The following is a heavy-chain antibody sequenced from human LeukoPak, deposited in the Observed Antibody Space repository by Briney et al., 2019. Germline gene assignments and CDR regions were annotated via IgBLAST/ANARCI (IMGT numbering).Heavy chain of an antibody. CDR1: GFTFSSYA. V-gene: IGHV3-23*01. J-gene: IGHJ4*02. Sequence: GGSLRLSCAASGFTFSSYAMSWVRQAPGKGLEWVSAISGSGGRTYYADSVKGRFTISRDNSKNTLYLQMNSLRAEDTAVYYCAKHFDYYDSSGYTFFDYWGQGTLVTVSS. CDR3: AKHFDYYDSSGYTFFDY. CDR2: ISGSGGRT. D-gene: IGHD3-22*01.